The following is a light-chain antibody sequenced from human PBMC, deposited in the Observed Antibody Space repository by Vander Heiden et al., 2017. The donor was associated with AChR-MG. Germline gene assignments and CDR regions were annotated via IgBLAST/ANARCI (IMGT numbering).Light chain of an antibody. Sequence: DIVMTPSPLSLPVTPGAPASISCRSSQSLLHSNGNTDLDWYLQKPGQSPQLRIHLVSNRASGVPDRFSGSGSDTDFKLKISRVEAEDVGVYYCMQALQNPWTFGQGTKVEIK. CDR3: MQALQNPWT. V-gene: IGKV2-28*01. CDR2: LVS. CDR1: QSLLHSNGNTD. J-gene: IGKJ1*01.